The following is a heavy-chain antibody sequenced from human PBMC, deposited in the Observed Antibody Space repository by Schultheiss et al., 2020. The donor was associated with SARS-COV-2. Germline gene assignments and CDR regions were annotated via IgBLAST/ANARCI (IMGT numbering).Heavy chain of an antibody. Sequence: SETLSLTCTVSGGSLSNDYWSWIRQPPGKGLEWIGYIYYSGSTNYNPSLKSRVTISVDTSKNQFSLKLSSVTAADTAVYYCARDGFDEYSSSSGMDVWGQGTTVTVSS. J-gene: IGHJ6*02. D-gene: IGHD6-6*01. V-gene: IGHV4-59*01. CDR2: IYYSGST. CDR3: ARDGFDEYSSSSGMDV. CDR1: GGSLSNDY.